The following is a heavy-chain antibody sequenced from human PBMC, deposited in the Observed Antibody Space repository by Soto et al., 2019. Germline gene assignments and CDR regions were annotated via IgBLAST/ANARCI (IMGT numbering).Heavy chain of an antibody. D-gene: IGHD3-10*01. J-gene: IGHJ3*02. CDR2: IYYSGST. CDR1: GGSVSSGSYY. V-gene: IGHV4-61*01. CDR3: AREGGLITMVRGRDAYDI. Sequence: SETLSLTCTVSGGSVSSGSYYWSWIRQPPGKGLEWIGYIYYSGSTNYNPSLKSRVTISVDTSKNQFSLKLSSVTAADTAVYYCAREGGLITMVRGRDAYDISSQGTMDTVSS.